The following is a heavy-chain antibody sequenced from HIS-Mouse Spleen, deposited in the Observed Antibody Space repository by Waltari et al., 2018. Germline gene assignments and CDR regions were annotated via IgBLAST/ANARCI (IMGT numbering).Heavy chain of an antibody. Sequence: EVQLVESGGGLVQPVGSLRLSCAASGFTFSSYWMSWVRQAPGKGLEWVANIKQDGSEKYYVDSVKGRFTISRDNAKNSLYLQMNSLRAEDTAVYYCARDRLGTVTTHYGMDVWGQGTTVTVSS. CDR2: IKQDGSEK. V-gene: IGHV3-7*01. J-gene: IGHJ6*02. D-gene: IGHD4-17*01. CDR1: GFTFSSYW. CDR3: ARDRLGTVTTHYGMDV.